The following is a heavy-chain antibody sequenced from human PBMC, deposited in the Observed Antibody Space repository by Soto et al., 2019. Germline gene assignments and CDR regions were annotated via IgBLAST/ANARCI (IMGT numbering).Heavy chain of an antibody. CDR1: GFTFSSYA. V-gene: IGHV3-30-3*01. CDR3: AREKIEYSSSSVVGSRSAYYYYGMDV. CDR2: ISYDGSNK. J-gene: IGHJ6*02. Sequence: QPGGSLRLSCAASGFTFSSYAMHWVRQAPGKGLEWVAVISYDGSNKYYADSVKGRFTISRDNSKNTLYLQMNSLRAEDTAVYYCAREKIEYSSSSVVGSRSAYYYYGMDVWGQGTTVTVSS. D-gene: IGHD6-6*01.